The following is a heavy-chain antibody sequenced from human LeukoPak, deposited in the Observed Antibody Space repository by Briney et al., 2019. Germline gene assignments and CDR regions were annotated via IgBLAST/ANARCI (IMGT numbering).Heavy chain of an antibody. D-gene: IGHD6-19*01. CDR3: ARFIAVSGHDAFDI. CDR2: ISYSGST. CDR1: GGSISSDY. Sequence: PSETLSLTCTVSGGSISSDYWSWIRQPPGKGLEWIGYISYSGSTTYNFSFKSRVTISVDTSKNQFSLKLTSVTAADTAVYFCARFIAVSGHDAFDIWGQGTVVTVSS. J-gene: IGHJ3*02. V-gene: IGHV4-59*01.